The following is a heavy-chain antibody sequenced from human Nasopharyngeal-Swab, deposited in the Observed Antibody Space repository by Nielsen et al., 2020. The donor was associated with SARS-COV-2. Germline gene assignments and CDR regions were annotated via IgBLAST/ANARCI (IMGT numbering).Heavy chain of an antibody. CDR1: GFTFSGYA. CDR3: ARGYSGSYYSPFDY. J-gene: IGHJ4*02. CDR2: ISYDGSNK. Sequence: GGSLRLSCAASGFTFSGYAMHWVRQAPGKGLEWVAVISYDGSNKYYADSVKGRFTISRDNSKNTLYLQMNSLRAEDTAVYYCARGYSGSYYSPFDYWGQGTLVTVSS. V-gene: IGHV3-30-3*01. D-gene: IGHD1-26*01.